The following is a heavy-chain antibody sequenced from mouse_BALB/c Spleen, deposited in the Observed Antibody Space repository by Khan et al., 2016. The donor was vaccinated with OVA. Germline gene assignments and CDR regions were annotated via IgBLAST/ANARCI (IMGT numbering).Heavy chain of an antibody. CDR3: ECASRWFPY. J-gene: IGHJ3*01. CDR1: GYSITSGYS. D-gene: IGHD6-2*01. CDR2: INYGGNT. V-gene: IGHV3-1*02. Sequence: EVQLQESGPDLVKPSQSLSLTCTVTGYSITSGYSWHWIRQFPGNKLEWMGYINYGGNTNYNPSLKSRISITRDTSRNQFFLQLNSVTTEDTDTXCCECASRWFPYWGQGTMLTVSA.